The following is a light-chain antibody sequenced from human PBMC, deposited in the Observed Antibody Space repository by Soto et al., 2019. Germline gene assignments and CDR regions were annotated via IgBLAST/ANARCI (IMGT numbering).Light chain of an antibody. CDR3: SSYTSSSTLGV. V-gene: IGLV2-14*01. J-gene: IGLJ1*01. CDR1: SSDVGGYNY. Sequence: QSALTQPASVSGSPGQSITISCTGTSSDVGGYNYDSWYQQHPGKAPKLMIYDVSNRPSGVSNRFSGSKSGNTASLTISGVQAEDEADYYCSSYTSSSTLGVFGTGTKLTVL. CDR2: DVS.